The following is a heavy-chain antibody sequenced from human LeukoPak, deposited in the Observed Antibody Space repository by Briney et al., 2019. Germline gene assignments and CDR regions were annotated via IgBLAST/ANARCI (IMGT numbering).Heavy chain of an antibody. V-gene: IGHV4-59*08. CDR3: ARHPFSSPFDY. Sequence: SETLSLTCTVSGGSVSSDYWSWLRQPPGKGLEWIGYIYHTGNSDYNPSLKSRATISLDTSKNQFSLKLTSVTAADTAVYFCARHPFSSPFDYWGQGTWSPSPQ. CDR2: IYHTGNS. CDR1: GGSVSSDY. J-gene: IGHJ4*02.